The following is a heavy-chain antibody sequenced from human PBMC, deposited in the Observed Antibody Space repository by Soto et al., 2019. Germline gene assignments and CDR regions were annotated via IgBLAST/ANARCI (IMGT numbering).Heavy chain of an antibody. J-gene: IGHJ4*02. V-gene: IGHV3-23*01. D-gene: IGHD2-15*01. CDR1: GFTFTYYA. CDR2: ISANGQGI. Sequence: EVQLLESGGCVVQPGGALRLSCTASGFTFTYYAFSWVRQAPGKGLEWVSAISANGQGIYYADCVRGRFTISRDNSKNTVFLHMDTLRAEDTDVYYCAKDRDSPRHQFHYWGQGTLVTVSS. CDR3: AKDRDSPRHQFHY.